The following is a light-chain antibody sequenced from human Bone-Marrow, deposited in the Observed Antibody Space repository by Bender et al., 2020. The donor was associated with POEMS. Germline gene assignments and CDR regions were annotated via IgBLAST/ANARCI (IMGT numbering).Light chain of an antibody. V-gene: IGLV2-14*02. CDR1: SSNIGTYNL. CDR3: SSFTTSSILL. CDR2: EVN. J-gene: IGLJ3*02. Sequence: QSALTQPASVSGSPRQSITISCTGTSSNIGTYNLVSWYQQVPGKAPKPIIYEVNKRPSGVSNRFSGSKSGNTASLTISGLQAEDEADYYCSSFTTSSILLFGGGTRLTVV.